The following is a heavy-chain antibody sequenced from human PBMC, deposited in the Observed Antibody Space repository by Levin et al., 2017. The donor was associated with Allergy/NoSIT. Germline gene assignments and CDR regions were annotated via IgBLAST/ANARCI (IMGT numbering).Heavy chain of an antibody. D-gene: IGHD5-18*01. J-gene: IGHJ4*02. CDR1: GFTFDEYA. CDR2: IIWNSRSV. Sequence: SLKISCAASGFTFDEYAMHWVRQAPGKGLEWVSGIIWNSRSVGYADSVKGRFTISRDNARTSLYLQMNSLRPEDTALYYCVRDRGFSYGYALAYWGQGILVTVSS. CDR3: VRDRGFSYGYALAY. V-gene: IGHV3-9*01.